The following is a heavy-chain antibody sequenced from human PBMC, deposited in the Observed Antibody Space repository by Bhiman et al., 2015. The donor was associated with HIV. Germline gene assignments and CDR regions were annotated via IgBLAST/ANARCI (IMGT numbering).Heavy chain of an antibody. Sequence: EVQLVESGGTLVQPGDSLRLSCEASGFPFASFWMTWVRQAPGKGLEWVANINQDGSEKYYVDSVEGRFTISRDNARNSLYLQMNSLRGDDTAVYFCTRAPNHYYYMDVWGKGTTVTVSS. V-gene: IGHV3-7*01. CDR1: GFPFASFW. CDR3: TRAPNHYYYMDV. J-gene: IGHJ6*03. CDR2: INQDGSEK.